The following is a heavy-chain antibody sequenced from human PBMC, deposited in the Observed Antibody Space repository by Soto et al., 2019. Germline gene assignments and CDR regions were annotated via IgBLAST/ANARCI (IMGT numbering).Heavy chain of an antibody. J-gene: IGHJ5*02. V-gene: IGHV4-30-2*01. CDR1: GGSVSSGGYS. Sequence: QVQLQESGSRLVRPSQPLSLTCSVSGGSVSSGGYSWSWLRQAPGKGLEWIGFISPSGRPAYNPSLKSRVSISVDTSKNQISLELSSVTAADTAVYYCTRGVLAWGPGTLVTVSS. D-gene: IGHD2-8*01. CDR3: TRGVLA. CDR2: ISPSGRP.